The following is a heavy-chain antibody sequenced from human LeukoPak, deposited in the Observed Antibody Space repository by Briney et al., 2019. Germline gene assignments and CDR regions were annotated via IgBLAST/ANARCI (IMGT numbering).Heavy chain of an antibody. J-gene: IGHJ4*02. Sequence: ASVKVSCKASGYTFTSYGISWVRQAPGQGLEWMGWISAYNGNTNYAQKLQGRVTMTTDTSTSTAYMELRSLRSDDTAVYYCARGPVGGGYCSSTSCYDDYWGQGTLVTVSS. CDR3: ARGPVGGGYCSSTSCYDDY. CDR2: ISAYNGNT. CDR1: GYTFTSYG. D-gene: IGHD2-2*01. V-gene: IGHV1-18*01.